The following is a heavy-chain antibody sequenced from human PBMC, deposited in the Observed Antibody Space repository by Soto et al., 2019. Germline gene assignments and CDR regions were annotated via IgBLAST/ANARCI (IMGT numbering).Heavy chain of an antibody. J-gene: IGHJ6*02. Sequence: GASVKVSCKASGGTFSSYAISWVRQAPGQGLEWMGGIIPIFGTANYAQKFQGRVTITADESTSTAYMELSSLRSEDKAVYYCARAAATHYYGSGSLHGMDVWGQGTTVTVSS. V-gene: IGHV1-69*13. CDR3: ARAAATHYYGSGSLHGMDV. D-gene: IGHD3-10*01. CDR1: GGTFSSYA. CDR2: IIPIFGTA.